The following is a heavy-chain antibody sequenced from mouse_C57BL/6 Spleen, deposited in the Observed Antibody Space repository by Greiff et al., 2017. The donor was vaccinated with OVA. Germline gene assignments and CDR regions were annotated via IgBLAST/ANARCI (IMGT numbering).Heavy chain of an antibody. Sequence: QVQLQQSGAELVRPGSSVKLSCKASGYTFTSYWMDWVQQRPGQGLEWIGNIYPSDSEPHYHHKFKDKATLTVDKSSSTAYLQLSSLTSEDSAVYYCAGSAYGNFAYWGQGTLVTVSA. CDR3: AGSAYGNFAY. CDR1: GYTFTSYW. D-gene: IGHD2-1*01. CDR2: IYPSDSEP. V-gene: IGHV1-61*01. J-gene: IGHJ3*01.